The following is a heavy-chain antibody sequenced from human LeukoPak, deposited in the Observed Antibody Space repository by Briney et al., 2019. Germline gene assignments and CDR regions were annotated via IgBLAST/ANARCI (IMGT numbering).Heavy chain of an antibody. V-gene: IGHV3-11*01. CDR2: ISGSGSDI. J-gene: IGHJ4*01. CDR3: STDPRLLMY. D-gene: IGHD2-8*01. CDR1: GFSISDPY. Sequence: PGGSLRLSCVVSGFSISDPYMTWIRQTPGKGLEWLAYISGSGSDIYFADSVKGRFTISRDNAKNSLYLQMNSLRPEDTALYYCSTDPRLLMYWGHGTLVTVSS.